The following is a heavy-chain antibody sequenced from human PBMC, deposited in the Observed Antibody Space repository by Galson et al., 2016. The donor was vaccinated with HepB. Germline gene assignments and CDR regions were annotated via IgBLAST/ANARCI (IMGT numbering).Heavy chain of an antibody. CDR2: TKNKANSYTT. V-gene: IGHV3-72*01. J-gene: IGHJ4*02. Sequence: SLRLSCAVSGFTLSDDYMDWVRQAPGKGLEWVGRTKNKANSYTTAYAASVKGRFTISRDDSKNSLYLQMNSLKTADPAAYYCARDRSGSLDYWGQGTLVTVTS. CDR1: GFTLSDDY. D-gene: IGHD1-26*01. CDR3: ARDRSGSLDY.